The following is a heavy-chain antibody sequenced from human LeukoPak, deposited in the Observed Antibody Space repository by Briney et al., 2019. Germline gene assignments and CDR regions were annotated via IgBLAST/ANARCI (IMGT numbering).Heavy chain of an antibody. V-gene: IGHV1-2*02. CDR2: INPNSGGT. CDR3: ARGAPAAGDDPFDI. J-gene: IGHJ3*02. CDR1: GYTFSAYY. D-gene: IGHD6-25*01. Sequence: ASMKVSCKASGYTFSAYYMHWVRQAPGQGLEWMGWINPNSGGTNYAQKFQGRVTMTSDTSISTAYMELSRLRSDDTAVYFCARGAPAAGDDPFDIWGQGTMVTVSS.